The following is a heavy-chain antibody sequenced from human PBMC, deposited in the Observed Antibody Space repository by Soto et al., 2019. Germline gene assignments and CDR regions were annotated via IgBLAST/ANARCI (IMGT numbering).Heavy chain of an antibody. Sequence: GGSLRLSCAASGFTFSSYAMSWVRQAPGKGLEWVSAISGSGGSTYYADSVKGRFTISRDNSKNTLYLQMDSLRAEDTAVYYCAKDRSSSWYHPWRFDPWGQGTLVTVSS. CDR1: GFTFSSYA. D-gene: IGHD6-13*01. V-gene: IGHV3-23*01. CDR3: AKDRSSSWYHPWRFDP. J-gene: IGHJ5*02. CDR2: ISGSGGST.